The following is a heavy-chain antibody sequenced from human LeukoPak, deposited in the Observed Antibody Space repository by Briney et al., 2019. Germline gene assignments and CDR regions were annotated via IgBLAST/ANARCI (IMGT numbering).Heavy chain of an antibody. CDR1: GFTFSSYS. CDR2: ISSSSSYI. D-gene: IGHD3-9*01. V-gene: IGHV3-21*01. J-gene: IGHJ5*02. Sequence: GGSLRLSCAASGFTFSSYSMNWVRQAPGKGLEWVSSISSSSSYIYYADSVKGRFIISRDNAKNSLYLQMNSLRAADTDVYYCGRDLGYFDQGNWFDPWGQGTLVTVSS. CDR3: GRDLGYFDQGNWFDP.